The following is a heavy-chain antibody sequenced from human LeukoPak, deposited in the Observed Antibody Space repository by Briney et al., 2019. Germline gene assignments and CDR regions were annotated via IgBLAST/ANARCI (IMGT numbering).Heavy chain of an antibody. J-gene: IGHJ4*02. CDR3: AGGYSSNWHYFEY. Sequence: GGPLRLSCVASGFTLSSYTMKWVREARGKGLEWVSYISNSSNTIYYADSVKGRFTISRDNAKNSLYLQMSSLRVEDTAVYYCAGGYSSNWHYFEYWGQGTLVTVSS. CDR2: ISNSSNTI. CDR1: GFTLSSYT. V-gene: IGHV3-48*01. D-gene: IGHD6-13*01.